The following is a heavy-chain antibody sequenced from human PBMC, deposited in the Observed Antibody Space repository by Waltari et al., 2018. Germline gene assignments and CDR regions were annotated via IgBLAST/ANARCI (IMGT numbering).Heavy chain of an antibody. Sequence: EVQVVESGGGLVQPGGSLRLSCAASGFSFNTFWMHWVRQAPGKGLVWVSRINSAGTGTKYADFGQCRFTISRDNGKNTLFLPMNSLKVDDTAVYYCVAEGSNSVHHWGHGTLVTVSS. V-gene: IGHV3-74*03. CDR3: VAEGSNSVHH. CDR2: INSAGTGT. D-gene: IGHD1-26*01. J-gene: IGHJ5*02. CDR1: GFSFNTFW.